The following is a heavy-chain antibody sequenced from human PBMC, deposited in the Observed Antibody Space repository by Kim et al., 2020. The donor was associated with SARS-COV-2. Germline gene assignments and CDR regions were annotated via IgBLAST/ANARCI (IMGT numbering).Heavy chain of an antibody. CDR2: INAGNGNT. J-gene: IGHJ6*02. D-gene: IGHD3-10*01. CDR1: GYTFTSYA. Sequence: ASVKVSCKASGYTFTSYAMHWVRQAPGQRLEWMGWINAGNGNTKYSQKFQGRVTITRDTSASTAYMELSSLRSEDTAVYYCARSPTPFVWFGDYGMDVWGQGTTVTVSS. V-gene: IGHV1-3*01. CDR3: ARSPTPFVWFGDYGMDV.